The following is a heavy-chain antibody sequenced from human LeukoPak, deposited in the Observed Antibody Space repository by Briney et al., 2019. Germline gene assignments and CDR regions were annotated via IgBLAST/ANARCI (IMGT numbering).Heavy chain of an antibody. D-gene: IGHD3-16*01. J-gene: IGHJ4*02. CDR3: ARGYEGGSEFDY. CDR2: INAGNGNT. CDR1: GYTFTSYA. Sequence: ASVKVSCKASGYTFTSYAMHWVRQAPGQRLEWMGWINAGNGNTKYSQKFQGRVTITTDTSTSTAYMELRSLRSDDTAVYYCARGYEGGSEFDYWGQGTLVTVSS. V-gene: IGHV1-3*01.